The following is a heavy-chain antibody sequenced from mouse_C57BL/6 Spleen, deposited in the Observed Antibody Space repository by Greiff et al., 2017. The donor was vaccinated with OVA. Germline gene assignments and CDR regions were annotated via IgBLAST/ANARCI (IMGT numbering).Heavy chain of an antibody. J-gene: IGHJ4*01. CDR3: ARNYDEGNYAMDY. CDR1: GFSLTSYA. D-gene: IGHD2-12*01. Sequence: VKLQESGPGLVAPSQSLSITCTVSGFSLTSYAISWVRQPPGKGLEWLGVIWTGGGTNYNSALKSRLSISKDNSKSQVFLKMNSLQTDDTARDDCARNYDEGNYAMDYWGQGTSVTVSS. V-gene: IGHV2-9-1*01. CDR2: IWTGGGT.